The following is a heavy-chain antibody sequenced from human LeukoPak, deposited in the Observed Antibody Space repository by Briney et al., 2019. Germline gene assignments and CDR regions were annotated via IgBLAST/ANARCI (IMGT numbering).Heavy chain of an antibody. Sequence: ESLKISCKASEYSFTTYWIGWVRQTPEKGLEWIGVVYPGDSDTRYNPPFQGQVTISADKSINTAFLQRSSLKVSDTAMYYCVRPAGGHYDYYYMDVWGKGTAVTVSS. D-gene: IGHD3-16*01. CDR1: EYSFTTYW. CDR3: VRPAGGHYDYYYMDV. CDR2: VYPGDSDT. J-gene: IGHJ6*03. V-gene: IGHV5-51*01.